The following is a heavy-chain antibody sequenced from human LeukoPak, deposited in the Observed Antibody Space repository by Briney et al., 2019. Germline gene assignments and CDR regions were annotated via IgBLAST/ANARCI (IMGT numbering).Heavy chain of an antibody. CDR3: ARVQIAAAHNWFDP. Sequence: GGSLRLSCAASGFIVSSNYMSWVRQAPGRGLEWVSVIYSGGSTYYADSVKGRFTLSRDNSKNTLYLQMNSLRAEDTAVYYCARVQIAAAHNWFDPWGQGTLDTVSS. V-gene: IGHV3-66*01. CDR2: IYSGGST. D-gene: IGHD6-13*01. J-gene: IGHJ5*02. CDR1: GFIVSSNY.